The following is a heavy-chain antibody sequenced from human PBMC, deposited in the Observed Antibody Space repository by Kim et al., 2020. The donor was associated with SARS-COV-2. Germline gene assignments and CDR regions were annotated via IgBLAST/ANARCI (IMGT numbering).Heavy chain of an antibody. CDR2: IRSKAYGGTT. CDR1: GFTFGDYA. V-gene: IGHV3-49*03. J-gene: IGHJ6*02. D-gene: IGHD5-12*01. CDR3: TSTVGYSGYVPMYGMDV. Sequence: GGSLRLSCTASGFTFGDYAMSWFRQAPGKGLEWVGFIRSKAYGGTTEYAASVKGRFTISRDDSKSIAYLQMNSLKTEDTAVYYCTSTVGYSGYVPMYGMDVWGQGTTVTVSS.